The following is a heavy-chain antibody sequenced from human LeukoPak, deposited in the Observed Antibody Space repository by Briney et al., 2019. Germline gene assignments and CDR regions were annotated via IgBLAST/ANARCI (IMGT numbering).Heavy chain of an antibody. D-gene: IGHD6-13*01. V-gene: IGHV3-48*01. CDR3: ARDTIANDAFDI. CDR2: ISSSSSTI. J-gene: IGHJ3*02. CDR1: GFTFSSYS. Sequence: PGGSLRLSCAASGFTFSSYSMNWVRQAPGKGLEWVSYISSSSSTIYYADSVKGRFTISRDNAKNSLYLQMNSLRAEDTAVYYCARDTIANDAFDIWGQGTMVTVPS.